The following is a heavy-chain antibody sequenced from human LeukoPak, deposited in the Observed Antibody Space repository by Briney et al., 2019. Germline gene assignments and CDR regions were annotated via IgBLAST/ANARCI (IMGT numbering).Heavy chain of an antibody. D-gene: IGHD3-9*01. Sequence: GGSLGLSCAASGFTFSSYEMNWVRQAPGKGLEWVSYISSSGSTIYYADSVKGRFTISRDNAKNSLYLQMNSLRAEDTAVYYCARESGYDILTGYYSLVDYWGQGTLVTVSS. J-gene: IGHJ4*02. CDR2: ISSSGSTI. CDR1: GFTFSSYE. V-gene: IGHV3-48*03. CDR3: ARESGYDILTGYYSLVDY.